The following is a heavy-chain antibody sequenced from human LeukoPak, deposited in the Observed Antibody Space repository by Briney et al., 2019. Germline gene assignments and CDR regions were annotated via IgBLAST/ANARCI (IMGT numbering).Heavy chain of an antibody. CDR1: GFTFSSYS. CDR2: ISGSGGNT. CDR3: AKGTMGRGFGY. Sequence: GGSLRLSCAASGFTFSSYSMNWVRQAPGKGLEWVSAISGSGGNTYYADSVKGRFTISRDNSKNTLYLQMNSLRAEDTAVYYCAKGTMGRGFGYWGQGTLVTVSS. D-gene: IGHD3-10*01. J-gene: IGHJ4*02. V-gene: IGHV3-23*01.